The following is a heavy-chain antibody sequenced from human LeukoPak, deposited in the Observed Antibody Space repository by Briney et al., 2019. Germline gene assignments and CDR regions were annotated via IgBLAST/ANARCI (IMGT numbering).Heavy chain of an antibody. J-gene: IGHJ3*02. Sequence: SETLSLTCAVYGGSFSGYYWSWIRQPPGKGLEWIGEINHSGSTNYNPSLKSRVTISVDTSKNQFSLKLSSVTAADTAVYYCARDAFGIWGQGTMVTVSS. CDR3: ARDAFGI. V-gene: IGHV4-34*01. CDR2: INHSGST. CDR1: GGSFSGYY.